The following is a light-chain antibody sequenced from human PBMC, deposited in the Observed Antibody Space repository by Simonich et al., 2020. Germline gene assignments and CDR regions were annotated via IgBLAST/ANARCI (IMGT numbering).Light chain of an antibody. CDR3: QQYYSTPLT. Sequence: IVMTQSPDSLAVSLGARATITCKSSPSVLYSSNNKNYLAWYQQKPGQPPKLLISWASTRESGVPDRFSGSGSGTDFTLTSSSLQAEDVAVYYCQQYYSTPLTFGGGTKVEIK. CDR1: PSVLYSSNNKNY. J-gene: IGKJ4*01. V-gene: IGKV4-1*01. CDR2: WAS.